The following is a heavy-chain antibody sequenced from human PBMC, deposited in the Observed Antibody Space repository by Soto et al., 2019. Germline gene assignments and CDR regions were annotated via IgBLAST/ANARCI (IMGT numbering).Heavy chain of an antibody. CDR1: GGTFSSYT. CDR2: IIPILGIA. Sequence: QVQLVQSGAEVKKPGSSVKVSCKASGGTFSSYTISWVRQAPGQGLEWMGRIIPILGIANYAQKFQGRVTITADKATSTDYKKLSSVRSEDTDVYYCARGSTYCNGSGSYYYYCYYMGVGGQGVTVTVSS. CDR3: ARGSTYCNGSGSYYYYCYYMGV. J-gene: IGHJ6*03. D-gene: IGHD3-10*01. V-gene: IGHV1-69*02.